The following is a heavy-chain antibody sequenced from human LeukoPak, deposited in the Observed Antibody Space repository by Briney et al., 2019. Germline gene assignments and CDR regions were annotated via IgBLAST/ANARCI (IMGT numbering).Heavy chain of an antibody. CDR2: IIPIFGTA. CDR1: GGTFSSYA. V-gene: IGHV1-69*01. Sequence: GASVKVSCKASGGTFSSYAISWVRQAPGQGLEWMGGIIPIFGTANYAQKFQGRVTITADESTSTAYMELSSLRSEDTAVYYCARDRVLHYCDSSGYYGAFDIWGQGTMVTVSS. D-gene: IGHD3-22*01. J-gene: IGHJ3*02. CDR3: ARDRVLHYCDSSGYYGAFDI.